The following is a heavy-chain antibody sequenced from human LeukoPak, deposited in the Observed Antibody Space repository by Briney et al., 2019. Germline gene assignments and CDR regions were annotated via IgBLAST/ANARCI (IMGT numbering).Heavy chain of an antibody. Sequence: GGSLRLSCAASGFTFSPLGMNWVRQAPGRGLEWVAYISSYSTTTYYAESVKGRFTMSRDNAKNTLYLQMNSLRAEDTAVYYCARGASYYFDYWGQGTLVPVSS. V-gene: IGHV3-48*04. J-gene: IGHJ4*02. CDR2: ISSYSTTT. D-gene: IGHD1-26*01. CDR1: GFTFSPLG. CDR3: ARGASYYFDY.